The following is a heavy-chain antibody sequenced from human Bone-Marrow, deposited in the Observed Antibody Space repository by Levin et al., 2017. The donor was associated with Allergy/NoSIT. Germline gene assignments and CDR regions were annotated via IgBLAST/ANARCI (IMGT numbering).Heavy chain of an antibody. CDR2: INSDGSDT. CDR1: GFRFRSYW. CDR3: ARGTPLGTRFDA. V-gene: IGHV3-74*01. D-gene: IGHD1-1*01. J-gene: IGHJ5*02. Sequence: GESLKISCAASGFRFRSYWMHWVRQAPGKGLVWVSRINSDGSDTAYADSVRGRFTVSRDNAENTLYLQMSSLTADDTAVYYCARGTPLGTRFDAWGQGSLVTVSS.